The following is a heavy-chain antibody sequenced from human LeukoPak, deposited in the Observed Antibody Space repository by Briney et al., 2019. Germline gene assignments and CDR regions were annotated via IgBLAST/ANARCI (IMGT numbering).Heavy chain of an antibody. J-gene: IGHJ4*02. CDR3: ARGWEYSSGWYYFDY. CDR1: GESVSSNSAT. Sequence: SQTLSLTCAISGESVSSNSATWNWIRPSPSRGLEWLGRTYYMSKWYNDYAVSVKSRITINPDTSKNQFSLQLNSVTPEDTAVYYCARGWEYSSGWYYFDYWGQGTLVTVSS. CDR2: TYYMSKWYN. D-gene: IGHD6-19*01. V-gene: IGHV6-1*01.